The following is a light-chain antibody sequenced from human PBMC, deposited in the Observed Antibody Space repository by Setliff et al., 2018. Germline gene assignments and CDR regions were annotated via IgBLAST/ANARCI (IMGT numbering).Light chain of an antibody. V-gene: IGKV1-39*01. CDR1: QTIGKY. CDR3: QQSYDVLLT. CDR2: STS. Sequence: DIQMTQSPSSLSASVGDRVTISCRASQTIGKYLSWYQQKPGKVPKLLIYSTSRLQSGVPSRFSGSGSGTEFTLTISSLQREDFAIYYCQQSYDVLLTFGQGTKVDNK. J-gene: IGKJ1*01.